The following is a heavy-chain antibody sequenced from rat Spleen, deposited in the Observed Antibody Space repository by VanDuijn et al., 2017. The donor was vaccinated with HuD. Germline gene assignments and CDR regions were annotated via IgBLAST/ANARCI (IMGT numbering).Heavy chain of an antibody. CDR3: TTVVGDSYWYFDF. Sequence: EVQLVESGGGSVQPGRSLKLSCAASGFTFSDYYMAWVRQAPKKGLEWVASISYEGSSTYYGDSVKGRFTISRDNAKSTLYLQMDSLRSEDTATYYCTTVVGDSYWYFDFWGPGTMVTVSS. CDR1: GFTFSDYY. J-gene: IGHJ1*01. V-gene: IGHV5-22*01. CDR2: ISYEGSST. D-gene: IGHD1-1*01.